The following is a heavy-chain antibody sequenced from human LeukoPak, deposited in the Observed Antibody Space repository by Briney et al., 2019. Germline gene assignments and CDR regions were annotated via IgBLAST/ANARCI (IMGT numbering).Heavy chain of an antibody. D-gene: IGHD4-23*01. J-gene: IGHJ4*02. CDR3: ARDTNEGNDY. V-gene: IGHV4-59*01. CDR2: IYYSGST. Sequence: PSVTLSLTCTVAGGSISSYYWSWIRQPPGKGLEWIGYIYYSGSTNYNPSLKSRVTISVDTSKNQFSLNLSSVTAADTAVYYCARDTNEGNDYWGEGTLVTVSS. CDR1: GGSISSYY.